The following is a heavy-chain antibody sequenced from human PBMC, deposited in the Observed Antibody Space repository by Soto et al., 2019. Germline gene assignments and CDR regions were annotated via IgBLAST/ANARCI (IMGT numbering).Heavy chain of an antibody. J-gene: IGHJ5*02. Sequence: KPSETLSLTCAVYGGSFSGYNWSWIRQPPGKGLEWIGEINHSGSTNYNPSLKSRVTISVDTSKNQFSLKLSSVTAADTAVYYCARGAHWFDPWGQGTLVTVSS. CDR1: GGSFSGYN. V-gene: IGHV4-34*01. CDR2: INHSGST. CDR3: ARGAHWFDP.